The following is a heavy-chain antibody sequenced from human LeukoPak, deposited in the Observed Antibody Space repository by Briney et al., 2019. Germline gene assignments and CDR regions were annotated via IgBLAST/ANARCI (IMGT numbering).Heavy chain of an antibody. CDR1: GGSIRSYY. D-gene: IGHD3-22*01. J-gene: IGHJ3*02. V-gene: IGHV4-59*08. Sequence: PSETPPPTCTVSGGSIRSYYWSWIRQPPGKALEWIGHTYYSGSTDYNASLKSRVTISVDTSKNQLSLKMSSVTAADTAVYYCARHLYYYDSSGYHPVGAFDMWGQGTMVTVSS. CDR3: ARHLYYYDSSGYHPVGAFDM. CDR2: TYYSGST.